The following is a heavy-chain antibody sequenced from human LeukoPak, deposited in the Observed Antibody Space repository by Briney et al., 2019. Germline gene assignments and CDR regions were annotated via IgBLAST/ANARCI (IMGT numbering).Heavy chain of an antibody. CDR2: INPNSGGT. CDR1: GYTFTSYG. J-gene: IGHJ5*02. V-gene: IGHV1-2*02. Sequence: ASVKVSCKASGYTFTSYGISWVRQAPGQGLEWMGWINPNSGGTNYAQNFQDRVTMTRDTSIRTVFMELSRLRSDDTAVYYCAREAGSAGKANWFDPWGQGTLVTVSS. D-gene: IGHD3-10*01. CDR3: AREAGSAGKANWFDP.